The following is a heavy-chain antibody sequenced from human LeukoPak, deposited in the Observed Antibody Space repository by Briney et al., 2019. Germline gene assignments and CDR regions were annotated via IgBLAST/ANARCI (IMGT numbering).Heavy chain of an antibody. Sequence: SETLSLTCTVSGGSISSYYWSWIRQPPGKGLEWIGYIYYSGSTNYNPSLKSRVTISVDTSKNQFSLKLSSVTAADTAVYYCARLMVGTASFDYWGQGTLVTVSS. CDR2: IYYSGST. J-gene: IGHJ4*02. CDR1: GGSISSYY. CDR3: ARLMVGTASFDY. V-gene: IGHV4-59*08. D-gene: IGHD5-18*01.